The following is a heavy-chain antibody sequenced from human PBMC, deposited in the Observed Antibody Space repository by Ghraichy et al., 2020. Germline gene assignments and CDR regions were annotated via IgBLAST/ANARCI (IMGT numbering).Heavy chain of an antibody. CDR1: GGSINSSDYY. Sequence: SETLSLTCTVSGGSINSSDYYWGWIRQPPGKGLEWIGSIYYSGFTYYNPSLKSRVTISLDTSKNQFSLKLSSVTAADTAVYYCARHVRGYDFDYWGQGTLVTVSS. D-gene: IGHD5-12*01. CDR2: IYYSGFT. J-gene: IGHJ4*02. V-gene: IGHV4-39*01. CDR3: ARHVRGYDFDY.